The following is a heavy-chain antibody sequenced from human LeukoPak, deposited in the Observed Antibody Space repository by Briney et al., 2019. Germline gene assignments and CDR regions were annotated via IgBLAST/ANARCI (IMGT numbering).Heavy chain of an antibody. CDR1: GYTFTSYD. D-gene: IGHD5-24*01. CDR3: ARGRDCYNFGYFDL. Sequence: GASVKVSCKASGYTFTSYDINWVRQATGQGLEWMGWMTPNSGYTVYAKKFQSRFTITRNTSLTTSYMELSSLRFEDTTVYYCARGRDCYNFGYFDLWGRGTLVTVSS. V-gene: IGHV1-8*03. CDR2: MTPNSGYT. J-gene: IGHJ2*01.